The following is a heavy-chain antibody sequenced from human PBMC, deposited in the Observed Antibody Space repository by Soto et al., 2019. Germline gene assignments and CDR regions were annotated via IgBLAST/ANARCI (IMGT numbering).Heavy chain of an antibody. CDR3: ARALTYCSSTSCYNFYYYMDV. V-gene: IGHV3-66*01. CDR1: GFTVSSNT. Sequence: EVQVVESGGGLVQPGGPLGLPCAALGFTVSSNTMPGAGRAPGRGLEWAPLIFSGGSTYYADSVKGRFTVSRDNSKNTLYLQMNSLRAEDTAVYYCARALTYCSSTSCYNFYYYMDVWGKGTTVTVSS. CDR2: IFSGGST. J-gene: IGHJ6*03. D-gene: IGHD2-2*02.